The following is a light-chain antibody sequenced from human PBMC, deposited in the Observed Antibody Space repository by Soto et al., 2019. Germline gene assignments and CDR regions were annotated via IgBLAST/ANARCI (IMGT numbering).Light chain of an antibody. CDR1: QSVNSN. V-gene: IGKV3D-15*01. CDR3: QQYNNWPRT. Sequence: EIVMTQSPATLSVSPGERATLSCRASQSVNSNLAWYQQKPGQAPRLLLYGVSTRATGIPARFSGGGSGTEFTLTMRSLQSEDFAVYYCQQYNNWPRTFGPGTKVDFK. J-gene: IGKJ3*01. CDR2: GVS.